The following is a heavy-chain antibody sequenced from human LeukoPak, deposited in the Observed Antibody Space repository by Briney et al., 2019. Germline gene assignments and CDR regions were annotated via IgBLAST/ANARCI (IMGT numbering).Heavy chain of an antibody. CDR1: GFTFSSYG. CDR2: ISKSGTAK. CDR3: YLEYYDSSGYYYYDY. V-gene: IGHV3-48*04. Sequence: GGSLRLSCAASGFTFSSYGMHWVRQAPGKGLEWVSYISKSGTAKYYADSVKGRFTISRDNAKNSLHLQMNSLRAEDTAVYYCYLEYYDSSGYYYYDYWGQGTLVTVSS. D-gene: IGHD3-22*01. J-gene: IGHJ4*02.